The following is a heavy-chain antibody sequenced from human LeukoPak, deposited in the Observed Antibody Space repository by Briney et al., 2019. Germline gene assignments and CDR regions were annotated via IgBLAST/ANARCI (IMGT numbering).Heavy chain of an antibody. J-gene: IGHJ4*02. Sequence: GASVKVSCKASGYTFTSYGISWVRQAPGQGLEWMGWISAYNGNTNYAQKLQGRVTMTTDTSTSTAYMELRSLRSDDTAVYYCARRKYYDSSGYMDYWGQGTLVTVSS. CDR3: ARRKYYDSSGYMDY. CDR2: ISAYNGNT. V-gene: IGHV1-18*01. D-gene: IGHD3-22*01. CDR1: GYTFTSYG.